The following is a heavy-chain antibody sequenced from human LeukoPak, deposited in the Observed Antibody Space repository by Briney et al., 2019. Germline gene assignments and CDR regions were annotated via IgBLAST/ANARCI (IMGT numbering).Heavy chain of an antibody. CDR3: ARGVGRYCSSTSCPTYFDY. CDR2: INHSGST. J-gene: IGHJ4*02. CDR1: GGSFSGYY. Sequence: ASETLSLTCAVYGGSFSGYYWSWIRQPPGKGLEWIGEINHSGSTNYNPSLKSRVTISVDTSKNQFSLKLSSVTAADTAVYYCARGVGRYCSSTSCPTYFDYWGQGTLVTVSS. V-gene: IGHV4-34*01. D-gene: IGHD2-2*01.